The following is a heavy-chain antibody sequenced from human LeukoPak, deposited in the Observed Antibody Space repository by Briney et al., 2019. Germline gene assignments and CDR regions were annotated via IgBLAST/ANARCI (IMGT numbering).Heavy chain of an antibody. CDR2: TSYSGNT. CDR1: GGSISSYY. CDR3: AREVPIVRGLRWDY. D-gene: IGHD3-10*01. J-gene: IGHJ4*02. Sequence: SETLSLTCTVSGGSISSYYWSWIRQPPGGGLEGIGYTSYSGNTNYTPSRKSRVTISVDWSKNQLPLKLSYVTAADAAVYYCAREVPIVRGLRWDYWGQGTLVTVSS. V-gene: IGHV4-59*01.